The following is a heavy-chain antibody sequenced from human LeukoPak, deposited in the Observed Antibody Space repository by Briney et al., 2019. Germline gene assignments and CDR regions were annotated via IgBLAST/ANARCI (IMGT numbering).Heavy chain of an antibody. J-gene: IGHJ4*02. CDR1: GYTFTGYY. Sequence: ASVKVSCKTSGYTFTGYYIHCVRQAPGQGLEWMGRINPDSGGTSYAQKFQGRVTMTRDTSISTAYMELSRLTSDDTAVYYCARAGGNSAAFAFDYWGQGTLVTVSS. CDR3: ARAGGNSAAFAFDY. CDR2: INPDSGGT. D-gene: IGHD4-23*01. V-gene: IGHV1-2*06.